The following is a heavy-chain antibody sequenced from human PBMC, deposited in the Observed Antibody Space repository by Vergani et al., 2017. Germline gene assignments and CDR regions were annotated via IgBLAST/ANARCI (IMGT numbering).Heavy chain of an antibody. D-gene: IGHD3-22*01. CDR1: GFTFSNAW. J-gene: IGHJ4*02. Sequence: EVQLVESGGGLVKPGGSLRLSCAASGFTFSNAWMSWVRPAPGKGLEWVGRIKSKTDGGTTDYAAPVKGRFTISRDDSKNTRYLQMNSLKTEDTALYYCTTARLYDSSDYYYWTEGTGYWGQGTLVTVSS. CDR2: IKSKTDGGTT. V-gene: IGHV3-15*01. CDR3: TTARLYDSSDYYYWTEGTGY.